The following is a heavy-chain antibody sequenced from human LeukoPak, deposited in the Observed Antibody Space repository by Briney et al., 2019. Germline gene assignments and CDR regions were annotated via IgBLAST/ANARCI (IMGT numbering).Heavy chain of an antibody. V-gene: IGHV4-61*08. D-gene: IGHD3/OR15-3a*01. CDR1: GGSISRGGDY. CDR2: VYYNGNT. J-gene: IGHJ5*02. CDR3: ARGPLSSRTTWTWFDP. Sequence: SETLSLTCTVSGGSISRGGDYWTWIRQPPGKGLEWIGYVYYNGNTNYKPSLKSRITISVDTSKNQLSLRLKSVTAADTAVYYCARGPLSSRTTWTWFDPWGQGTVVSVSS.